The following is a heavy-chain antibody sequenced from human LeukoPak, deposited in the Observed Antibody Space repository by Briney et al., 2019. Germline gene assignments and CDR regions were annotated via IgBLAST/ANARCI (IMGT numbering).Heavy chain of an antibody. CDR2: IYSGGST. V-gene: IGHV3-53*01. Sequence: GGSLRLSCAASGFTVSNNYMSWVRHAPGKGLEWVSVIYSGGSTYYADSVKGRFTISRDNSKNTLYLQMNSLRAEDTAVYYCASRSGYVSYYYYMDVWGKGTTVTISS. CDR1: GFTVSNNY. D-gene: IGHD5-12*01. J-gene: IGHJ6*03. CDR3: ASRSGYVSYYYYMDV.